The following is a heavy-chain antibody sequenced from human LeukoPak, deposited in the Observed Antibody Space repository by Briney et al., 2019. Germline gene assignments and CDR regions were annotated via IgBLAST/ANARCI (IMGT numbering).Heavy chain of an antibody. Sequence: SQTLSLTCAISGDSVSSNSAAWNWIRQSPSRGLEWLGRTYYRSKWYNDYAVSVKSRITINPDTSKNQFSLQLNSVTPEDTAVYYCARVYCSSTSCSVGYAFDIWGQGTMVTVSS. CDR1: GDSVSSNSAA. D-gene: IGHD2-2*01. CDR3: ARVYCSSTSCSVGYAFDI. V-gene: IGHV6-1*01. CDR2: TYYRSKWYN. J-gene: IGHJ3*02.